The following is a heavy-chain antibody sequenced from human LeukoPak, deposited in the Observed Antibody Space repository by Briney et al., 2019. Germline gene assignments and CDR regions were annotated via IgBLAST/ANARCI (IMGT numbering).Heavy chain of an antibody. V-gene: IGHV4-4*02. CDR1: GGSNSSSYW. J-gene: IGHJ5*02. Sequence: SETLSLTCAVSGGSNSSSYWWSWVRQPPGKGLEWIGEVHHSGNTKYSPSFRSRVTMSVDNSKNQFSLELSSVTAADTAVYYCASSNNYVWFDPWGQGALVTVSS. CDR3: ASSNNYVWFDP. CDR2: VHHSGNT. D-gene: IGHD4-11*01.